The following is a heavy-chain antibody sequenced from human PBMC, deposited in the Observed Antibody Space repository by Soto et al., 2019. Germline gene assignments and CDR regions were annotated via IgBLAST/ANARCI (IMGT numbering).Heavy chain of an antibody. Sequence: QVRLVQSGAEVKKPGSSVKVSCKASGGTFSNYAITWLRLAPGQGLEWLGGIIPVFGTGNYAQKFQGRVTITADESTSTAYMELNRLRSEDTAVYYCARDNPYTNSFGNWFDPWGQGTLVIVS. D-gene: IGHD6-13*01. V-gene: IGHV1-69*01. J-gene: IGHJ5*02. CDR1: GGTFSNYA. CDR3: ARDNPYTNSFGNWFDP. CDR2: IIPVFGTG.